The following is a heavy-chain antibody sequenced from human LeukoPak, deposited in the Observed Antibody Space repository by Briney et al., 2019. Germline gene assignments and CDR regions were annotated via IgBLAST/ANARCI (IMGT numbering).Heavy chain of an antibody. J-gene: IGHJ4*02. CDR3: ARLGQLGYCSGGSCPTDYFDY. CDR2: INHSGST. V-gene: IGHV4-34*01. CDR1: GGSFSGYY. D-gene: IGHD2-15*01. Sequence: SETLSLTCAVYGGSFSGYYWSWIRQPPGKGLEWIGEINHSGSTNYNPSLKSRVTISVDTSKNQFSLKLSSVTAADTAVYYCARLGQLGYCSGGSCPTDYFDYWGQGTLVTVSS.